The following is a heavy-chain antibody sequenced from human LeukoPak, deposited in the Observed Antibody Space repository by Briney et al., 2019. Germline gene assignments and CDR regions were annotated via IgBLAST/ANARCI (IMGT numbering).Heavy chain of an antibody. J-gene: IGHJ4*02. V-gene: IGHV4-38-2*02. CDR1: GYSITTAHY. CDR2: IFHSGST. D-gene: IGHD6-13*01. CDR3: ARHLGSSHSDY. Sequence: SETLSLTCTVTGYSITTAHYWVWIRQPPGKGLEWIGSIFHSGSTYYNASLKSRVTISVDTSRNQFSLRLSSVTAADTAVYYCARHLGSSHSDYWGQGTLVTVSS.